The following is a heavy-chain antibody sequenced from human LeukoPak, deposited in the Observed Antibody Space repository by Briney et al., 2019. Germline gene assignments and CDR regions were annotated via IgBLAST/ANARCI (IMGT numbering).Heavy chain of an antibody. J-gene: IGHJ3*02. D-gene: IGHD3-22*01. CDR2: INPNSGGT. CDR1: GYTFTGYY. V-gene: IGHV1-2*02. Sequence: ASVKVSCKASGYTFTGYYMHWVRQAPGRGLEWMGWINPNSGGTNYAQKFQGRVTMTRDTSISTAYMELSRLRSDDTAVYYCARGYHDSSGYYSPAFDIWGQGTMVTVSS. CDR3: ARGYHDSSGYYSPAFDI.